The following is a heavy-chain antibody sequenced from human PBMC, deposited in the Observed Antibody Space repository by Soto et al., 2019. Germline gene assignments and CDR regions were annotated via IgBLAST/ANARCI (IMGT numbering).Heavy chain of an antibody. V-gene: IGHV3-48*01. J-gene: IGHJ4*02. D-gene: IGHD3-10*01. Sequence: GESLKISCAASGFTFSTYSMNWVRQAPGKGLEWVSYISSSSSTIYYADSVKGRFTISRDNAKNSLYLQMNSLRAEDTAVYYCAREEGEADFDYWGQGTLVTVSS. CDR3: AREEGEADFDY. CDR1: GFTFSTYS. CDR2: ISSSSSTI.